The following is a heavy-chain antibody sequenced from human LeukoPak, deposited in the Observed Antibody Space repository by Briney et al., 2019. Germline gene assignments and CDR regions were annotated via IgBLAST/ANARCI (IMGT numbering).Heavy chain of an antibody. J-gene: IGHJ6*03. Sequence: RASVKVSCKASGYTFTGYYMHWVRQAPGQGLEWMGWINPNSGGTNYAQKFQGRVTMTRDTSISTAFMELRRLRSDDTAVYYCARDRYYGDYRPPPYCYYMDVWGKGTTVTVSS. V-gene: IGHV1-2*02. CDR1: GYTFTGYY. CDR2: INPNSGGT. D-gene: IGHD4-17*01. CDR3: ARDRYYGDYRPPPYCYYMDV.